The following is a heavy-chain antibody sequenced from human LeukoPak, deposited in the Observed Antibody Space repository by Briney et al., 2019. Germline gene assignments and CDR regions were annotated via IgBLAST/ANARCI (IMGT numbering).Heavy chain of an antibody. CDR1: GNTFTGYY. D-gene: IGHD1-26*01. CDR3: ARPRGVEWELGGTLDVFGI. CDR2: INPNSGGT. Sequence: VASVKVSCKASGNTFTGYYMHWVRQAPGQGLEWMGWINPNSGGTNYAQKFQGRVTMTRDTSISTAYMELSGLRSDDTAVYYCARPRGVEWELGGTLDVFGIWGQGSMVTVSS. J-gene: IGHJ3*02. V-gene: IGHV1-2*02.